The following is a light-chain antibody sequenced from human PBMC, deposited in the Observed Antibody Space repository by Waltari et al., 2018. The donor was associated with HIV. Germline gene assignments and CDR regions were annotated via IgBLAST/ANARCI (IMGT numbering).Light chain of an antibody. CDR1: RDISTS. CDR3: QQADSFPHT. J-gene: IGKJ4*01. CDR2: SAF. V-gene: IGKV1-12*01. Sequence: DIQMAQSPSNVSAFLVGTVTITCRASRDISTSLAWYQLKPGRDPKLLIYSAFRLETGVPSRFGGSGSGTEFTLAITSLQPDDFGTYYCQQADSFPHTFGGGTRVAMK.